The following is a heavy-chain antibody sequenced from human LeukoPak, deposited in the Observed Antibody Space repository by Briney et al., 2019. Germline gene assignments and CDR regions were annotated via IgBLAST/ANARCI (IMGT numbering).Heavy chain of an antibody. Sequence: ASVKVSCKASGYTFTGYYIHWVRQAPGQGLEWMGWINPDNGVTNYAQKFQGRVTITRDTSISTAYMELSRLRSDDTAVYHCARALLASCEPDCWGQGTLVTVSS. CDR3: ARALLASCEPDC. CDR2: INPDNGVT. D-gene: IGHD2-8*02. V-gene: IGHV1-2*02. CDR1: GYTFTGYY. J-gene: IGHJ4*02.